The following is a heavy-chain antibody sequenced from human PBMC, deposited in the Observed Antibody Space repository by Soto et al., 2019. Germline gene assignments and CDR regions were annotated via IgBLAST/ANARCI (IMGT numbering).Heavy chain of an antibody. CDR1: GFTFSSYA. D-gene: IGHD3-10*01. CDR3: ARGHRTDYYGSGSYPSP. CDR2: ISYDGGNK. J-gene: IGHJ1*01. Sequence: PGGSLRLSCAASGFTFSSYAMHWVRQAPGKGLEWVAVISYDGGNKYYADSVKGRFTISRDNSKNTLYLQMNSLRAEDTAVYYCARGHRTDYYGSGSYPSPRAQGTLVTVAS. V-gene: IGHV3-30-3*01.